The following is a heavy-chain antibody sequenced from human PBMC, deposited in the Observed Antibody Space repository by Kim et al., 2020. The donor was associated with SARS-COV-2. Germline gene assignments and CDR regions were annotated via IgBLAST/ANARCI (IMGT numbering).Heavy chain of an antibody. J-gene: IGHJ4*02. CDR2: IYDRGST. V-gene: IGHV4-59*01. CDR1: GGSY. Sequence: SETLSLTCSVSGGSYWSWIRQPPGKGLEWIGYIYDRGSTDYNPSPKSRVTISVDTSKNQFYLKLNSVIAVDTAAYSCARQASGRLFDFWGQGSLVTVSP. CDR3: ARQASGRLFDF.